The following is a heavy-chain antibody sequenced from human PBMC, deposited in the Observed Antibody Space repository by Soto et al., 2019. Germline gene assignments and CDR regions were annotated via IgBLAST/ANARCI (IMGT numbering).Heavy chain of an antibody. J-gene: IGHJ3*02. CDR3: AHSHYWRLEFYPCEM. CDR1: GFSLTTGVG. V-gene: IGHV2-5*01. Sequence: QITLKESGPTLVKPTQTLTLTCTFSGFSLTTGVGVGWIRQPPGKALEWLALIYWNDDKRYSPSLKSRLTITKDTSKNQVVLTMTNMDPVDTATYYGAHSHYWRLEFYPCEMWGQGTMVTVSS. D-gene: IGHD3-3*01. CDR2: IYWNDDK.